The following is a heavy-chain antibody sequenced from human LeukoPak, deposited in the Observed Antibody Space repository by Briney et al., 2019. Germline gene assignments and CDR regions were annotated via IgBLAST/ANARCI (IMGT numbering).Heavy chain of an antibody. Sequence: SVKVSCKASGGTFTNYAINWVRQAPGQGLEWMGGIIPIFGTANYAQKFQGRVTITADISTNTANMEVSSLRSDDTAVYYCARAAQTETIAAAGYYWGQGTLVTVSS. CDR2: IIPIFGTA. J-gene: IGHJ4*02. CDR1: GGTFTNYA. CDR3: ARAAQTETIAAAGYY. V-gene: IGHV1-69*06. D-gene: IGHD6-13*01.